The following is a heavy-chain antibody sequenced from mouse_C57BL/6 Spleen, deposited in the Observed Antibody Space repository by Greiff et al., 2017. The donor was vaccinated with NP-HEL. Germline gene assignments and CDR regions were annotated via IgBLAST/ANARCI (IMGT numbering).Heavy chain of an antibody. V-gene: IGHV1-82*01. J-gene: IGHJ4*01. D-gene: IGHD3-1*01. CDR1: GYAFSSSW. CDR2: IYPGDGDT. CDR3: ARGPRGLGYAMDY. Sequence: VQLQQSGPELVKPGASVKISCKASGYAFSSSWMNWVKQRPGKGLEWIGRIYPGDGDTNYNGKFKGKATLTADKSSSTAYMQLSSLTSEDSAVYFCARGPRGLGYAMDYWGQGTSGTVSS.